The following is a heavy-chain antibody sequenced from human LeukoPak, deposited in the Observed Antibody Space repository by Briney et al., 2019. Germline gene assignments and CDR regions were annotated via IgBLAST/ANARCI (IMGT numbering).Heavy chain of an antibody. J-gene: IGHJ4*02. CDR2: INSDGSST. CDR1: GFTFSSYW. Sequence: GGSLRLSCEGSGFTFSSYWMHWVRQAPGKGLVWVSHINSDGSSTTYADSVKGRFTISRDNSKNTLYLQMNSLRAEDTAVYYCANTRYYYDSSGYYYPFDYWGQGTLVTVSS. D-gene: IGHD3-22*01. CDR3: ANTRYYYDSSGYYYPFDY. V-gene: IGHV3-74*01.